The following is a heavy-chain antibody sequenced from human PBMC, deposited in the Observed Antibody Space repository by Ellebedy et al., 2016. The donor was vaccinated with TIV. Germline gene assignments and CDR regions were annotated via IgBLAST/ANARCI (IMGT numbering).Heavy chain of an antibody. CDR2: LYYTGST. Sequence: GSLRLSCAVSGGSLGDNYWTWIRQPPGKGLEWIGYLYYTGSTNYNPSLKSRVTISVNTPRNQFSLKLSSVTAADTAVYYCVSSVSMDAFDLWGQGTMVTVSS. D-gene: IGHD5/OR15-5a*01. CDR1: GGSLGDNY. J-gene: IGHJ3*01. V-gene: IGHV4-59*01. CDR3: VSSVSMDAFDL.